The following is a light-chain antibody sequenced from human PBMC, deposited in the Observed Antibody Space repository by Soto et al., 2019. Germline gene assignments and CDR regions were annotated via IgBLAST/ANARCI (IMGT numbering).Light chain of an antibody. Sequence: EVVLTQSPATLSLSPGERATLSCRASQSVSTSLVWYQQKPGQAPRLLIYDASNRATGIPARFSGSGSGTDFTLTISSLESEDFAVYYCQECNNWPRTFGQGTKVDIK. CDR2: DAS. J-gene: IGKJ1*01. CDR1: QSVSTS. V-gene: IGKV3-11*01. CDR3: QECNNWPRT.